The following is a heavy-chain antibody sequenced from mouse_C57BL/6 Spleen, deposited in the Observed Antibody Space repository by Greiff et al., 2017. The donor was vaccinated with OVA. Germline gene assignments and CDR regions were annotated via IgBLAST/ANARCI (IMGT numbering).Heavy chain of an antibody. V-gene: IGHV14-2*01. D-gene: IGHD2-3*01. CDR1: GFNIKDYY. CDR3: ARGGYDDAMDY. CDR2: IDPEDGET. Sequence: VQLQQSGAELVKPGASVKLSCTASGFNIKDYYMHWVKQRTEQGLEWIGRIDPEDGETKYAAQFQGTATITADTSSNTAYLQLSSLTSEDTAVYYCARGGYDDAMDYGGQGTSVTVSS. J-gene: IGHJ4*01.